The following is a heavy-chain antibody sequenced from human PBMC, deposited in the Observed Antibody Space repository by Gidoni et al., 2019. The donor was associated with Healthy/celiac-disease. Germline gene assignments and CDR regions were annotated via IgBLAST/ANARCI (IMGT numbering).Heavy chain of an antibody. CDR1: GGTFSSYA. D-gene: IGHD6-19*01. J-gene: IGHJ6*02. CDR2: IIPILGIA. CDR3: ARAIAVAGRPVRYYYYYGMDV. V-gene: IGHV1-69*04. Sequence: QVQLVQSGAEVKKPGSSVKVSCKASGGTFSSYAISWVRQAPGQGLEWMGRIIPILGIANYAQKFQGRVTITADKSTSTAYMELSSLRSEDTAVYYCARAIAVAGRPVRYYYYYGMDVWGQGTTVTVSS.